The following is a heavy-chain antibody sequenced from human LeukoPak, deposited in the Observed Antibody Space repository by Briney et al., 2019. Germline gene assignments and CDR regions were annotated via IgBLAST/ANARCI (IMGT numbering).Heavy chain of an antibody. Sequence: GASVKVSCKASGGTFSSYAISWVRQAPGQGLEWMGGIIPIFGTANYAQKFQGRATITADESTSTAYMELSSLRSEDTAVYYCAREPPPQSSSRYGGWFDPWGQGTLVTVSS. V-gene: IGHV1-69*13. CDR3: AREPPPQSSSRYGGWFDP. J-gene: IGHJ5*02. CDR2: IIPIFGTA. D-gene: IGHD6-13*01. CDR1: GGTFSSYA.